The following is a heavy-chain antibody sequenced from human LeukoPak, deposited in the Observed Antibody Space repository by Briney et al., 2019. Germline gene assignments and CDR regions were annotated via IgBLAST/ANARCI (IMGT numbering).Heavy chain of an antibody. D-gene: IGHD3-9*01. J-gene: IGHJ4*02. CDR3: ARGRGYYDILTGYFPFGY. Sequence: PSETLSLTCAVYGVSFSSYYMSWVRQPPGKGLEWIGEINHSGSTNYNPSLKSRVTISVDTSKNQFSLKLSSVTAADTAVYYCARGRGYYDILTGYFPFGYWGQGTLVTVSS. V-gene: IGHV4-34*01. CDR1: GVSFSSYY. CDR2: INHSGST.